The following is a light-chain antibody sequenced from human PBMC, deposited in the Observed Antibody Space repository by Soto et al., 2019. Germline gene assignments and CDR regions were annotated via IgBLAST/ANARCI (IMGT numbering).Light chain of an antibody. V-gene: IGLV2-8*01. Sequence: QSVLTQPPSASGSPGQSVTISCTGTSSDVGGYNYVSWYQQHPGKAPKLMIYEVSKRPSGVPDRFSGSKSGNTASLTVSGLQAEDEADYNCISYAGSNLLYVFGTGTKVTVL. CDR3: ISYAGSNLLYV. J-gene: IGLJ1*01. CDR2: EVS. CDR1: SSDVGGYNY.